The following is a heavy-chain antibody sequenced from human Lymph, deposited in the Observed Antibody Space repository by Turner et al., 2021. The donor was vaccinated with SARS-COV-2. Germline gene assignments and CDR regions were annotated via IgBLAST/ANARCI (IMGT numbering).Heavy chain of an antibody. Sequence: QVQLVQSGAEVKKHGASVMVSCKVSGYTPTELSMHWVRQAPGKGLEWMGGFDPGDGEIIYAQKFQGRVAMTEDTSTDTAYMELSSLRSEDTAVYYCATVLCTGSSCYYYGMDVWGQGTTVTVSS. D-gene: IGHD2-15*01. CDR1: GYTPTELS. J-gene: IGHJ6*02. V-gene: IGHV1-24*01. CDR3: ATVLCTGSSCYYYGMDV. CDR2: FDPGDGEI.